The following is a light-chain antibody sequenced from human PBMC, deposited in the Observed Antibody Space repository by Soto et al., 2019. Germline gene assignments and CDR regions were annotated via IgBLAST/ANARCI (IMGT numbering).Light chain of an antibody. CDR1: QSVASN. V-gene: IGKV3-15*01. Sequence: EIVLTQSPGTLSLSPGERATLLCRASQSVASNYLAWYQQKPGQAPRLLIYGASTRATGIPARFSGSGSGTEFTLTISSLQSEDFAVYYCQQYNNWPPWTFGQGTKVDIK. J-gene: IGKJ1*01. CDR3: QQYNNWPPWT. CDR2: GAS.